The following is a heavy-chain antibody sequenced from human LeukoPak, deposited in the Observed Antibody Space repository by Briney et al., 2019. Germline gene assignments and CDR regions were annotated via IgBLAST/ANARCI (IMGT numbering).Heavy chain of an antibody. CDR1: GGSISSSNW. CDR2: IYHSGST. Sequence: KPSETLSLTCAVSGGSISSSNWWSWVRQPPGKGLEWIGEIYHSGSTNYNPSLKSRVTISVDKSKNQFSLKLSSVTAADTAVYYCARSSVTMIVGGTFDYWGQGTLVTVSS. CDR3: ARSSVTMIVGGTFDY. V-gene: IGHV4-4*02. J-gene: IGHJ4*02. D-gene: IGHD3-22*01.